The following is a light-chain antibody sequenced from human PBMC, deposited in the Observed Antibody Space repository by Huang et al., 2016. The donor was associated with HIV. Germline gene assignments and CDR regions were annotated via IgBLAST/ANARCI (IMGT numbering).Light chain of an antibody. CDR1: QSLLHSNGYNY. CDR2: LGS. Sequence: IVMTQSPLSLPVTPGEPASISCRSSQSLLHSNGYNYLDCYLQKPGQSPQLLVDLGSSRASGVPDRFSGSGSGTDFTLKISRVEAEDVGVYYCMQALQTPNTFGQGTKLEIK. V-gene: IGKV2-28*01. J-gene: IGKJ2*01. CDR3: MQALQTPNT.